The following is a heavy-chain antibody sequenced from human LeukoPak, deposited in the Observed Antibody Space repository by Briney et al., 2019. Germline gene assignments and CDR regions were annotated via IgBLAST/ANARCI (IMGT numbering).Heavy chain of an antibody. D-gene: IGHD3-22*01. CDR1: GFTFSSAG. CDR2: IRDDGSNK. J-gene: IGHJ4*02. Sequence: GGSLRLSCAASGFTFSSAGMHWVRQAPGKGLEWVAFIRDDGSNKYYADSVKGRFTTSRDNSRNTLYLEMNSLRAEDTAVYYCAKDLSHYNSGGYRYFNYWGQGTPVTVSS. CDR3: AKDLSHYNSGGYRYFNY. V-gene: IGHV3-30*02.